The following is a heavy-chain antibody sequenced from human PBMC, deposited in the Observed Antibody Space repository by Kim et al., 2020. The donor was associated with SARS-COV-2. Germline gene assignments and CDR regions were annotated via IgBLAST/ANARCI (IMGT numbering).Heavy chain of an antibody. Sequence: GRFTISRDNAKNSLYLQMNSLRAEDTAVYYCARLNPGYSSSSEGNWFDPWGQGTLVTVSS. J-gene: IGHJ5*02. V-gene: IGHV3-11*06. D-gene: IGHD6-6*01. CDR3: ARLNPGYSSSSEGNWFDP.